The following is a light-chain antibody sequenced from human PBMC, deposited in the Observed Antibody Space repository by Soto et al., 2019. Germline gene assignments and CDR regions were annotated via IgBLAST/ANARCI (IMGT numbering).Light chain of an antibody. J-gene: IGLJ2*01. CDR1: SSNIGSNT. Sequence: QAVLTQPPSASGTPGQRVTFSCSGSSSNIGSNTVNWYQQLPGTAPKLLIYSNNQRPSGVPDRFSGSKFGTSASLAISGLQSEDEADYYCAAWDDSLNGPVFGGGTKLTVL. CDR2: SNN. V-gene: IGLV1-44*01. CDR3: AAWDDSLNGPV.